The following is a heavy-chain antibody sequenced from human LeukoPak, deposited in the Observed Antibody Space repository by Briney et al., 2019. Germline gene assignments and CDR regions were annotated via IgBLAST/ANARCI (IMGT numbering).Heavy chain of an antibody. V-gene: IGHV3-30*02. CDR3: ARTQNYGSGRFFDY. Sequence: GGSLRLSCAASGFTFSSYGMHWVRQAPGKGLEWVAFIRYDGSNKYYADSVRGRFIISRDNAKNSLFLQMNSLRAEDTAVYYCARTQNYGSGRFFDYWGQGTLATVSS. D-gene: IGHD3-10*01. CDR2: IRYDGSNK. J-gene: IGHJ4*02. CDR1: GFTFSSYG.